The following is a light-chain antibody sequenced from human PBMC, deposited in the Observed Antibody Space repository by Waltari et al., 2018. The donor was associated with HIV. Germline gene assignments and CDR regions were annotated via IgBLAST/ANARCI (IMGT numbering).Light chain of an antibody. V-gene: IGKV1-39*01. CDR3: QQSYSAPET. CDR1: QSISSY. CDR2: AAS. Sequence: DIQMTQSPSSLSASVGDRVTITCRARQSISSYLNWYQQKPGKAPKLLIHAASSLQSGVPSRFSGSGSGTDFTLTINSLQPEDFATYYCQQSYSAPETFGQGTKLEIK. J-gene: IGKJ2*01.